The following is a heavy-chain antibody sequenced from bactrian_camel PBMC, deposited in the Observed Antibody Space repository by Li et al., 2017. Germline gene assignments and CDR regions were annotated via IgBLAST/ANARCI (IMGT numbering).Heavy chain of an antibody. D-gene: IGHD2*01. V-gene: IGHV3S53*01. J-gene: IGHJ4*01. CDR2: VDDDGST. CDR3: AAVRSVYCYLLSAAFHF. CDR1: GDIISTYC. Sequence: HVQLVESGGGSVQAGGSLRLSCAVSGDIISTYCMAWFRQAPGKEREGVAEVDDDGSTTYVDSVKGRFTISKDNAKSIVYLQMNSLKPEDTAMYYCAAVRSVYCYLLSAAFHFWGQGTQVTVS.